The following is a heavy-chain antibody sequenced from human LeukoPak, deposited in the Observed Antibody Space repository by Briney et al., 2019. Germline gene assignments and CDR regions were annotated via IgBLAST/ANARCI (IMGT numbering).Heavy chain of an antibody. Sequence: GESLRLSCTASGFTFSNFWMGWVRQAPGKGLEWVSYISSGSSSIYFADSVKGRFTISRDSAKNSLYLQMNSLRAEDTAVYYCARARDCSSTSCYASYFDYWGQGTLVTVSS. CDR3: ARARDCSSTSCYASYFDY. CDR1: GFTFSNFW. CDR2: ISSGSSSI. V-gene: IGHV3-48*01. D-gene: IGHD2-2*01. J-gene: IGHJ4*02.